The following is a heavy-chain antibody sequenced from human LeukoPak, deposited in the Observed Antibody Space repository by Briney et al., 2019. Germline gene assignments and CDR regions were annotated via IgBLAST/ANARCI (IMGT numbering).Heavy chain of an antibody. Sequence: SVKVSCKASGGTFSSYAISWVRQTPGQGLEWMGGVIPVFGTANYAQKFQGRVTITADESTSTAYMELSSLRSEDTAVYYCASDLVVPAAINYYYYGMDVWGQGTTVTVSS. CDR3: ASDLVVPAAINYYYYGMDV. J-gene: IGHJ6*02. CDR2: VIPVFGTA. V-gene: IGHV1-69*13. D-gene: IGHD2-2*02. CDR1: GGTFSSYA.